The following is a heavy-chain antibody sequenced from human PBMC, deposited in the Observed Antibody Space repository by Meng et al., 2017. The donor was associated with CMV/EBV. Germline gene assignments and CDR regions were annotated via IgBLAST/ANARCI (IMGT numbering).Heavy chain of an antibody. Sequence: GSLRLSCAVYGGSFSGYYWSWIRQPPGKGLEWIGEINHSGSTNYNPSLKSRVTISVDTPKNQFSLKLSSVTAADTAVYYCARGQRFRSFDYWGQGTLVTVSS. V-gene: IGHV4-34*01. CDR2: INHSGST. D-gene: IGHD5-24*01. CDR1: GGSFSGYY. CDR3: ARGQRFRSFDY. J-gene: IGHJ4*02.